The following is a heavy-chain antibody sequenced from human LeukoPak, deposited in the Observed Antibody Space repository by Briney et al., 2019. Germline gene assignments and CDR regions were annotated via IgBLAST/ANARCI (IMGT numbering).Heavy chain of an antibody. CDR3: AKHGEDTFTIDDY. V-gene: IGHV1-18*01. J-gene: IGHJ4*02. Sequence: ASVKVSCKASGYTFINYGISWVRQAPGQGLEWMGWISAYNKNTNYAQKFQGRVTMTTDTSTNTAYMELRSLRSDDTAIYYCAKHGEDTFTIDDYRGQGTLVTVSS. CDR2: ISAYNKNT. CDR1: GYTFINYG. D-gene: IGHD3-10*01.